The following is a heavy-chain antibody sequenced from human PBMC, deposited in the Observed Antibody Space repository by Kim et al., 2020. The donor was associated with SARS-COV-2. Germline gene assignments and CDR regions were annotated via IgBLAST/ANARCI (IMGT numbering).Heavy chain of an antibody. V-gene: IGHV3-33*01. CDR3: ARKWELPDY. CDR2: NNK. J-gene: IGHJ4*02. Sequence: NNKNYADSVKGRLTISRNNYKNTLYLQMNSLRAEDTAVYYCARKWELPDYWGQGTLVTVSS. D-gene: IGHD1-26*01.